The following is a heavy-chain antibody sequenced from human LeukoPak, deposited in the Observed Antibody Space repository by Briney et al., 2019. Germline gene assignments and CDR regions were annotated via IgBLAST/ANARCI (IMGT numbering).Heavy chain of an antibody. Sequence: GGSLRLSCAAFGFTVSSNYMSWVRQAPGKGLEWVSVIYSGGSTYYADSVKGRFTISRDNSKNTLYLQMNSLRAEDTAVYYCARDSRAAALYYYYYGMDVWGQGATVTVSS. CDR3: ARDSRAAALYYYYYGMDV. CDR2: IYSGGST. V-gene: IGHV3-53*01. D-gene: IGHD6-13*01. J-gene: IGHJ6*02. CDR1: GFTVSSNY.